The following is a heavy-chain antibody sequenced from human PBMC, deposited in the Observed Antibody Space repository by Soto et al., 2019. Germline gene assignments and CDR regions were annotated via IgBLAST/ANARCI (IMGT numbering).Heavy chain of an antibody. CDR3: ARTGMLRFLWFGDPTQYGMDV. CDR1: GGSFSGYY. V-gene: IGHV4-34*01. D-gene: IGHD3-10*01. Sequence: SETLSLTCAVYGGSFSGYYWSWIRQPPGKGLEWIGEINHSGSTNYNPSLKSRVTISVDTSKNQFSLKLSSVTAADTAVYYCARTGMLRFLWFGDPTQYGMDVWGQGTTVTVSS. J-gene: IGHJ6*02. CDR2: INHSGST.